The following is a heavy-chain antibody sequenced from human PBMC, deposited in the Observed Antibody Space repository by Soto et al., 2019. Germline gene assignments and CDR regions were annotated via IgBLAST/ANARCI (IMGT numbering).Heavy chain of an antibody. CDR3: ARVPDR. J-gene: IGHJ5*02. CDR2: IYHSGST. Sequence: SETLSLTCAVSGGSISSRGYSWSWIRQPPGKGLEWIGYIYHSGSTYYNPSLKSRVTISVDRSKNQFSLKLSSVTAADKAVYYCARVPDRWGQGTLVNVS. D-gene: IGHD2-2*01. CDR1: GGSISSRGYS. V-gene: IGHV4-30-2*01.